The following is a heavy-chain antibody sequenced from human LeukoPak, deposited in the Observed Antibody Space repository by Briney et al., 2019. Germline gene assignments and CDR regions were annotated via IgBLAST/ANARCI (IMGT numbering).Heavy chain of an antibody. Sequence: SETLSLTCTVSGDSIGSYYWSWIPQPAGKGLQWIGRIYTSGSTMYNPSLKSRVTMSVDTSKNQFSLRLRSVTAADTAVYYCARGWSYADYWGQGTLVTVSS. CDR2: IYTSGST. J-gene: IGHJ4*02. D-gene: IGHD3-16*01. CDR1: GDSIGSYY. V-gene: IGHV4-4*07. CDR3: ARGWSYADY.